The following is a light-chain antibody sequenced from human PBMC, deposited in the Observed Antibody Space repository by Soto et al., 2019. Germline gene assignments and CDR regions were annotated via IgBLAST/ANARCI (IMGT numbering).Light chain of an antibody. V-gene: IGLV2-14*01. CDR3: SSYTSSSTYV. Sequence: QSVLTQPASVSGSPGQSIAISCTGTSSDVGGYNYVSWYQQHPGKAPKLIIYDVTNRPSGVSNRFSVSKSGNTASLTISGLQAEDEADYYCSSYTSSSTYVFGTGTKVTVL. CDR1: SSDVGGYNY. J-gene: IGLJ1*01. CDR2: DVT.